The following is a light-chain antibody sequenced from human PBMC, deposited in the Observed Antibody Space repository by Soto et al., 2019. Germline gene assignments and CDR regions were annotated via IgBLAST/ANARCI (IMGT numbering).Light chain of an antibody. J-gene: IGLJ2*01. CDR2: LEGSGSY. V-gene: IGLV4-60*03. Sequence: QSVLTQSSSASASLGSSVKLTCTLSSGHSSYIIAWHQQQPGKATRYLMKLEGSGSYNKGSGVPDRFSGSSSGADRYLTISNLQSEDEADYYCETWDSNTRVFGGGTKLTVL. CDR3: ETWDSNTRV. CDR1: SGHSSYI.